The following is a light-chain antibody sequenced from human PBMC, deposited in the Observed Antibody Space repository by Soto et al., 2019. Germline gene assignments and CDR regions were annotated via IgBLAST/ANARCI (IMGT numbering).Light chain of an antibody. Sequence: EIVLTQSPATLSLSPGERATLSCRASQSVSSYLAWYQQKPGQAPRLLIYDASNRATGIPARFSGSGSGTDFTLTISSLEPEAFAVYCCQQRSNSITFGQGTRLEIK. V-gene: IGKV3-11*01. CDR2: DAS. CDR3: QQRSNSIT. J-gene: IGKJ5*01. CDR1: QSVSSY.